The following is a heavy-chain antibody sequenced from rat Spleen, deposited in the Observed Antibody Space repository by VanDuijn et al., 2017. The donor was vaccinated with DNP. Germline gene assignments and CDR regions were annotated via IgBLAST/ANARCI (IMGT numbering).Heavy chain of an antibody. CDR3: TRDYSATGY. Sequence: QVQLKESGPGLVQPSQTLSLTCTVSGFSLSSYNVHWVRQPPGKGLEWMGVMWSEGDTSYNSALKSRLSNSRETSKRQVFLKMNSLQTEDTGIYFCTRDYSATGYWGQGVMVTVSS. D-gene: IGHD1-1*01. V-gene: IGHV2-32*01. J-gene: IGHJ2*01. CDR1: GFSLSSYN. CDR2: MWSEGDT.